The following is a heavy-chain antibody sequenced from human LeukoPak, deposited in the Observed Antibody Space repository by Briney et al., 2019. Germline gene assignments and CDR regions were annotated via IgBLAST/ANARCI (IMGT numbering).Heavy chain of an antibody. V-gene: IGHV3-74*01. D-gene: IGHD2-8*01. CDR2: INTDGSST. CDR1: GFTFSSYW. Sequence: GGSLRLSCAASGFTFSSYWMHWVRQAPGKGLVWVSRINTDGSSTSYADSVKGRFTISRDNAKNTLYLQMNSLRAEDTAVYYCASARPYCTNGVCYVDWGQGTLVTVSS. J-gene: IGHJ4*02. CDR3: ASARPYCTNGVCYVD.